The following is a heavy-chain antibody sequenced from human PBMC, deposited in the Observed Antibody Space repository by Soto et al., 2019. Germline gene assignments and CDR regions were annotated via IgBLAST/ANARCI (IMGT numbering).Heavy chain of an antibody. D-gene: IGHD4-17*01. CDR2: INAGNGNT. J-gene: IGHJ4*02. Sequence: ALVKVSCKASGYTYTIYAMHWVRHAPRQRLEWMGWINAGNGNTKYSQKFQGRVTITRDTSASTAYMELSSLRSEDTAVYYCARSRTKFTVTTRTFRTRIDYWGQGTLVSGS. CDR3: ARSRTKFTVTTRTFRTRIDY. V-gene: IGHV1-3*01. CDR1: GYTYTIYA.